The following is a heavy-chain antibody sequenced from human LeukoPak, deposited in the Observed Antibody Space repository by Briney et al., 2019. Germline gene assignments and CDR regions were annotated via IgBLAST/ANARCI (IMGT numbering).Heavy chain of an antibody. V-gene: IGHV3-48*01. J-gene: IGHJ4*02. Sequence: GGTLRLSCAASGFTFSNGMSWVRQAPGKGLEWVSYISSSSSTIYYADSVKGRFTISRDNSKNTMYLQMNSLRAEDTAVYYCAKRIQSAMAMGYWGQGTLVTVSS. D-gene: IGHD5-18*01. CDR3: AKRIQSAMAMGY. CDR2: ISSSSSTI. CDR1: GFTFSNG.